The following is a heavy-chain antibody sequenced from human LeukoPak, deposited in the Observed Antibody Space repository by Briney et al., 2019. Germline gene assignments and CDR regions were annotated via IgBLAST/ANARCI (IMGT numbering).Heavy chain of an antibody. CDR2: ISSSGGAI. V-gene: IGHV3-23*01. D-gene: IGHD2-15*01. Sequence: PGGSLRLPCAASGFTFSNFEMNWVRQAPGKGLEWVSAISSSGGAIYYAASVKGRFTISRDMSKNTVFLQMNSLSVEDMAVYYCARQIGYCSDGNCYFDYWGQGALVTVSS. CDR1: GFTFSNFE. J-gene: IGHJ4*02. CDR3: ARQIGYCSDGNCYFDY.